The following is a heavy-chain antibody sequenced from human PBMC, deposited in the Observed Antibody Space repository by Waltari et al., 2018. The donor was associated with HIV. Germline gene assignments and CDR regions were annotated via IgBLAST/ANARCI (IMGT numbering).Heavy chain of an antibody. CDR3: VRAGRSSDGFDV. CDR2: IESDGAST. Sequence: EVQLVESGGGLVQPGGSLRLSCGASGFTFRRYWMHWVRQAPGKGLVWVSRIESDGASTNYADSVKGRVTISRDNAKNTLSLQMNSLSVEDTAVYYCVRAGRSSDGFDVWGQGTMVTVSS. CDR1: GFTFRRYW. V-gene: IGHV3-74*01. J-gene: IGHJ3*01. D-gene: IGHD6-6*01.